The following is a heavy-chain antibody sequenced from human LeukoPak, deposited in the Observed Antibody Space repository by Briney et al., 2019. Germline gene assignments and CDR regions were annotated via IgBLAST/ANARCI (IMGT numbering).Heavy chain of an antibody. CDR2: ISGSGGST. J-gene: IGHJ4*02. CDR1: GFTFSSYA. CDR3: ARARYDYVWGSYRFDY. Sequence: GGSLRLSCAASGFTFSSYAMSWVRQAPGKGLEWVSAISGSGGSTYYADSVKGRFTISRDNSRNTLYLQMNSLRAEDTAVYYCARARYDYVWGSYRFDYWGQGTLVTVSS. V-gene: IGHV3-23*01. D-gene: IGHD3-16*02.